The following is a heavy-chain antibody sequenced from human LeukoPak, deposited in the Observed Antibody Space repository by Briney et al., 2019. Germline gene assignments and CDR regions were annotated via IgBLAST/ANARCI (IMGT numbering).Heavy chain of an antibody. V-gene: IGHV1-8*01. Sequence: GASVKVSCKASGYTFTSYDMNWVRQATGQGLEWMGWVDPNSGYTGYAQKFQGRVTMTRNTSISSAYMELSSLRSEDTAVYYCARGAPGSYCSGGSCPYFDYWGQGTLVSVSS. D-gene: IGHD2-15*01. CDR3: ARGAPGSYCSGGSCPYFDY. CDR2: VDPNSGYT. J-gene: IGHJ4*02. CDR1: GYTFTSYD.